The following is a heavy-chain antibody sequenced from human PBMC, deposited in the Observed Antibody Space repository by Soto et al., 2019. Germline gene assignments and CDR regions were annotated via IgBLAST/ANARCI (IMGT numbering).Heavy chain of an antibody. J-gene: IGHJ4*02. Sequence: ASVKVSCKVSGYTFTTYGISWVRQAPGQGLEWMGWISTYNGNTNYAQSLQGRVAMTTDKSISTAYLQWSSLKASDTAMYYCARRALGNFWSGYSHHFDYWGQGTLVTVSS. D-gene: IGHD3-3*01. CDR2: ISTYNGNT. CDR1: GYTFTTYG. CDR3: ARRALGNFWSGYSHHFDY. V-gene: IGHV1-18*01.